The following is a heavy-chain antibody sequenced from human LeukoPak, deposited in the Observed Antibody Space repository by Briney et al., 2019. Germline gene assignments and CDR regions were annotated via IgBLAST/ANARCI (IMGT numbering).Heavy chain of an antibody. Sequence: GGSLRLSCAASGFTFSSYGMHWVRQAPGKGLEWVAVIWYDGSNKYYADFVEGRFTISRDNSKNTLYLQMNSLRAEDTAVYYCARCGSGYYTCFDYWGQGTLVTVSS. CDR1: GFTFSSYG. CDR3: ARCGSGYYTCFDY. V-gene: IGHV3-33*01. D-gene: IGHD3-3*01. CDR2: IWYDGSNK. J-gene: IGHJ4*02.